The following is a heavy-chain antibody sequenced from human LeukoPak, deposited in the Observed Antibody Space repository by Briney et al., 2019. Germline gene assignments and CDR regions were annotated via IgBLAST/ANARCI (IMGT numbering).Heavy chain of an antibody. V-gene: IGHV3-9*01. Sequence: GGSLRLSCAASGFTFDDYAMHWVRQVPGKGLEWVSGISWNSGIIDYADSVKGRFTISRDNAKNSLFLQMNSLRPDDTAFYYCAKAPPYYFDSSGYFQDWGQGTLVTVSS. CDR1: GFTFDDYA. D-gene: IGHD3-22*01. CDR2: ISWNSGII. CDR3: AKAPPYYFDSSGYFQD. J-gene: IGHJ1*01.